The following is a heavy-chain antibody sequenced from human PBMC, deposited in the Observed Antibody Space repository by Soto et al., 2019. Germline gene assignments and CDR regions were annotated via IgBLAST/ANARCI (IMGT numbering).Heavy chain of an antibody. V-gene: IGHV4-4*07. J-gene: IGHJ4*02. CDR1: GGSVSSQY. D-gene: IGHD3-22*01. CDR3: ASQDYDKSVYYFDY. CDR2: IYNGGIP. Sequence: LSLTCTVPGGSVSSQYWSWIRQPAGKGLEWIGRIYNGGIPLIHPSLESRVALSLDTSKNQFSLTLSSVTAADTAIYYCASQDYDKSVYYFDYWGRGTLVTVSS.